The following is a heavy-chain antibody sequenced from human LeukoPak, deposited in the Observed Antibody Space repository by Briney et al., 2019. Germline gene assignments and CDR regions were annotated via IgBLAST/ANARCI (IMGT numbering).Heavy chain of an antibody. D-gene: IGHD6-19*01. CDR1: GFTFSSYG. Sequence: GGSLRLSCAASGFTFSSYGMHWVRQAPGKGPEWVAVISYDGSNKYYADSVKGRFTISRDNSKNTLYLQMNSLRAEDTAVYYCAKDGLYISGWYYYYYGMDVWGQGTTVTVSS. J-gene: IGHJ6*02. CDR2: ISYDGSNK. CDR3: AKDGLYISGWYYYYYGMDV. V-gene: IGHV3-30*18.